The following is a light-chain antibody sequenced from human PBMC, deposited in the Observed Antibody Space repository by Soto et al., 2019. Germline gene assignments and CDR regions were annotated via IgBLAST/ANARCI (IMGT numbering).Light chain of an antibody. CDR2: GAS. V-gene: IGKV3-20*01. CDR1: QSISSW. CDR3: HQYDSPPIT. J-gene: IGKJ5*01. Sequence: TQCPSTLSASVGDRVTITCRASQSISSWLAWHQQKPGQAPRLLIYGASSRATGIPDRFSGSGSGTDFTLTISRVEPEDFAVYYCHQYDSPPITFGQGTRLET.